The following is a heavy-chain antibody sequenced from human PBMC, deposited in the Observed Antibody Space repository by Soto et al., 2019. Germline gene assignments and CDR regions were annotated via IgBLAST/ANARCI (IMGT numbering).Heavy chain of an antibody. J-gene: IGHJ6*02. V-gene: IGHV3-48*02. CDR1: GFTFSNCG. D-gene: IGHD2-15*01. CDR3: ARCSRNSCYSYGVDV. CDR2: ISDSGATK. Sequence: VGSLRLSCAASGFTFSNCGMNWVRQTPGKGLEWVSYISDSGATKHYADSVKGRFTISRDNGKDSLYLQMSSLRDEDTAVYFCARCSRNSCYSYGVDVWGQGATGTVS.